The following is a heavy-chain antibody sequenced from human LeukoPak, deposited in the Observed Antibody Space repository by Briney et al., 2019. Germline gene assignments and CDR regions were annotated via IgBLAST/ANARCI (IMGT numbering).Heavy chain of an antibody. CDR1: GGSFSGYY. Sequence: SETLSLTCAVYGGSFSGYYWSWIRQPPGKRLEWIGEINHSGSTNYNPSLKSRVTISVDTSKNQFSLKLSSVTAADTAVYYCARGSPLGQNWFDPWGQGTLVTVSS. CDR3: ARGSPLGQNWFDP. CDR2: INHSGST. V-gene: IGHV4-34*01. J-gene: IGHJ5*02.